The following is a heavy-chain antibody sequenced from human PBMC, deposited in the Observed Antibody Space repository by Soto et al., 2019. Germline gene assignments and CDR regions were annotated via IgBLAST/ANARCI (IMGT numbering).Heavy chain of an antibody. V-gene: IGHV3-30-3*01. CDR3: ARETYYEFWIGPYDGMDV. Sequence: QVQLVESGEGVVQPGRSLRLSCAASGFTFSSYAMHGVRQAPGKGLEWVAVISYDGSNKYYADSVKGRFTISRDNSKNTMYLQRNSLRAEDTAVSYCARETYYEFWIGPYDGMDVWGQGPTVTVSS. D-gene: IGHD3-3*01. CDR2: ISYDGSNK. J-gene: IGHJ6*02. CDR1: GFTFSSYA.